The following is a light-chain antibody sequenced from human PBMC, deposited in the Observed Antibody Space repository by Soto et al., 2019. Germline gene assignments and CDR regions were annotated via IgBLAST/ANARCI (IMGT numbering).Light chain of an antibody. V-gene: IGKV1-16*01. J-gene: IGKJ3*01. CDR1: QAISNY. Sequence: DIQMTQSPSSLSASVGDRVTITCRASQAISNYVAWLQQRPGEAPKSLIYATSRLHSGVPSRFSGSGSQTGFTLTIGGLQPEDCANYFGQQYRNFPFTFGPGTKVDI. CDR2: ATS. CDR3: QQYRNFPFT.